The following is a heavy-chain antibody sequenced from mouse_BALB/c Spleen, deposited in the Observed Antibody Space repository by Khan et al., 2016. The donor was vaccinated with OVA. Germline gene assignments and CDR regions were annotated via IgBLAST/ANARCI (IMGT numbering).Heavy chain of an antibody. Sequence: EVQLQESGGDLVKPGGSLKLSCAVSGFTFSSYSMSWVRQTPDKRLEWVASISSGGDYTYYPASVKGRFTISRDNAKNTLFLQKSDLESEDTAMYYCADHLTGSFAYWGQGTLVTVSA. CDR1: GFTFSSYS. CDR3: ADHLTGSFAY. D-gene: IGHD4-1*01. V-gene: IGHV5-6*01. J-gene: IGHJ3*01. CDR2: ISSGGDYT.